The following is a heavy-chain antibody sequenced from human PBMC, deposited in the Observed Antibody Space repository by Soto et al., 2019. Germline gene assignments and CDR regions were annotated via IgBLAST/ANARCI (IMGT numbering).Heavy chain of an antibody. Sequence: SETLSLTCSVSCGSVNSRTYYWGWVRQPPGKGLEWIGSASSGGISYHNPSLKSRVTIAIDTSKNHLSLQLTSVTAADTAVYYCGRHWRETGTYAQPLDNWGQGTLVTVSS. CDR1: CGSVNSRTYY. CDR3: GRHWRETGTYAQPLDN. CDR2: ASSGGIS. J-gene: IGHJ4*02. V-gene: IGHV4-39*01. D-gene: IGHD1-1*01.